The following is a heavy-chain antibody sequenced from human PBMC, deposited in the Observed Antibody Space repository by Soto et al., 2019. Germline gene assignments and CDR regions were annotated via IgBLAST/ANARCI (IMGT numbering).Heavy chain of an antibody. CDR3: AKARNRAAAVYFFDY. CDR1: GFTFSSYG. V-gene: IGHV3-30*18. Sequence: QVQLVESGGGVVQPGRSLRLSCAASGFTFSSYGMHWVRQAPGKGLEWVAVISDDGRDKHHAGPVKGRFTITRDTSKNTLYLIMDSLRPEDSAVYYCAKARNRAAAVYFFDYWGQGTLVAVSS. D-gene: IGHD6-13*01. J-gene: IGHJ4*02. CDR2: ISDDGRDK.